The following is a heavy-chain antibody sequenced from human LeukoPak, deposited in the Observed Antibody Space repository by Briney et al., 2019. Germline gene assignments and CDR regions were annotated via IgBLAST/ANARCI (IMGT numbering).Heavy chain of an antibody. V-gene: IGHV3-49*03. J-gene: IGHJ4*02. CDR3: TRAGSTFYGDPSFDY. CDR1: GFTFGDYA. D-gene: IGHD4-17*01. CDR2: IRSKAYGGTT. Sequence: PGGSLRLSCTASGFTFGDYAMSWFRQAPGKGLEWVGFIRSKAYGGTTEYAASVKGRFTISRDDSKSIAYLQMNSLKTEDTAVYYCTRAGSTFYGDPSFDYWGQGTLVTVSS.